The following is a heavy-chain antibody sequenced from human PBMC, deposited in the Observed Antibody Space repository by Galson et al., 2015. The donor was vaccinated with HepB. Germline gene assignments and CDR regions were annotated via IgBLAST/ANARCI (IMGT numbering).Heavy chain of an antibody. CDR1: GYTFSNYG. Sequence: SVKVSCKASGYTFSNYGISWVRQAPGQGPEWTGWISGYNGNTNYAVKLQDRVTITADTSTRTVYMELRSLRSDDTAVYYCARARYSTSSPDYWGQGTLVTVSS. CDR3: ARARYSTSSPDY. J-gene: IGHJ4*02. CDR2: ISGYNGNT. D-gene: IGHD6-6*01. V-gene: IGHV1-18*01.